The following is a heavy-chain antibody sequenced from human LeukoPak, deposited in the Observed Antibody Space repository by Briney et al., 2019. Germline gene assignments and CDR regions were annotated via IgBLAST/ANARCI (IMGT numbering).Heavy chain of an antibody. CDR2: ISSSSSTI. CDR1: GFTFSSYS. CDR3: ARLAAAGRMVYYYYYYMGV. J-gene: IGHJ6*03. V-gene: IGHV3-48*01. Sequence: GGSLRLSCAASGFTFSSYSMNWVRQAPGKGLEWVSYISSSSSTIYYADSVKGRFTISRDNAKNSLYLQMNSLRAEDTAVYYCARLAAAGRMVYYYYYYMGVWGKGTTVTVSS. D-gene: IGHD6-13*01.